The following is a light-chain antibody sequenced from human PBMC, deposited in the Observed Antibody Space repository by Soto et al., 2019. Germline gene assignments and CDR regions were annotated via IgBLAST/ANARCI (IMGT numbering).Light chain of an antibody. Sequence: QSVLTQPPSVSGAPGQRVTISCTGSSSNIGAGYGVHWYQQLPGTAPKLLIYGNSNRPSGVPDRFSGSKSGTSASLAITGLQAEDEADYYCQSSDSSLSGWVFGGGTQLTVL. CDR1: SSNIGAGYG. CDR3: QSSDSSLSGWV. J-gene: IGLJ3*02. V-gene: IGLV1-40*01. CDR2: GNS.